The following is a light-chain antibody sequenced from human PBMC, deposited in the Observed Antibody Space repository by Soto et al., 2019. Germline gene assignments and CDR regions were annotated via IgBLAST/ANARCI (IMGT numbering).Light chain of an antibody. J-gene: IGKJ5*01. CDR3: QRYDSLPPT. CDR1: HDIKKY. CDR2: DAS. Sequence: QMTQSPSSLSASVGDRVTITCQASHDIKKYLNWYQEKPGKAPKLLIYDASNLQTGVPSRFTGSGSGTHFTFTISSLQPEDIATYYCQRYDSLPPTFGQGTRLDIK. V-gene: IGKV1-33*01.